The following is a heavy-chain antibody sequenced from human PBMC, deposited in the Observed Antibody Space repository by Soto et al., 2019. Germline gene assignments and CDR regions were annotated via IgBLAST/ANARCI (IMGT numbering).Heavy chain of an antibody. CDR1: CGSIDSFY. Sequence: SETLSLTCTVSCGSIDSFYWSWIRQPPGKGLEWIGEINHSGSTNYNPSLKSRVTISVDTSKNQFSLKLSSVTAADTAVYYCARGGLITGRDPWGQGTLVTVSS. CDR2: INHSGST. D-gene: IGHD1-20*01. CDR3: ARGGLITGRDP. J-gene: IGHJ5*02. V-gene: IGHV4-34*01.